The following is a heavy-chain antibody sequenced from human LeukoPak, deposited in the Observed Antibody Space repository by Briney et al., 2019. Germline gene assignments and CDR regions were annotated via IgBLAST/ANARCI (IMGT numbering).Heavy chain of an antibody. J-gene: IGHJ4*02. V-gene: IGHV1-69*05. CDR2: IIPIFGTA. Sequence: GASVKVSCKASGGTFSSYAISWVRQAPGQGLEWMGRIIPIFGTANYAQKFQGRVTITTDESTSTAYMELSSLRSEDTAVYYCASGRDGYNSYMFDYWGQGTLVTVSS. D-gene: IGHD5-24*01. CDR1: GGTFSSYA. CDR3: ASGRDGYNSYMFDY.